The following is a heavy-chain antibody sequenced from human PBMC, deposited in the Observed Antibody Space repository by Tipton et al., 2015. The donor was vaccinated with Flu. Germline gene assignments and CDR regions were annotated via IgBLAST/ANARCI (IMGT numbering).Heavy chain of an antibody. D-gene: IGHD3-10*01. CDR2: IYSSENT. CDR1: GGSISSSSYY. CDR3: ARLDHPGAKYGMDV. J-gene: IGHJ6*02. Sequence: GLVKPSETLSLTCIVSGGSISSSSYYWGWIRQPPGKGLEWIVSIYSSENTYYNPSLKSRVTISVDTSKNQFSLKLKSVTAADTALYYCARLDHPGAKYGMDVWGQGTTVTVSS. V-gene: IGHV4-39*01.